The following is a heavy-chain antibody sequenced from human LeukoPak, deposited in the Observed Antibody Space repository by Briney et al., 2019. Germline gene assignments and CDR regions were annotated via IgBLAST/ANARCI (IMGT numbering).Heavy chain of an antibody. CDR2: IYHSGST. CDR1: GDSISGGDYS. CDR3: ARVGHYFYGSGSYLGGFDY. J-gene: IGHJ4*02. V-gene: IGHV4-30-2*01. D-gene: IGHD3-10*01. Sequence: PSETLSLTCTVSGDSISGGDYSWNWIRQPPGNGLEWIGYIYHSGSTYHSPSLESRVTMSVDKSRNQFSLKLTSVTAADTAVYYCARVGHYFYGSGSYLGGFDYWGQGALVIVSS.